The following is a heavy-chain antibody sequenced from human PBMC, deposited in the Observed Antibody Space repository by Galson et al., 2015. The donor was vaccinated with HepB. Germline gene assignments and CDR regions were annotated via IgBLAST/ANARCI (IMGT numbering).Heavy chain of an antibody. CDR3: ARDFGGEDTAMVRGLDY. V-gene: IGHV3-48*01. CDR2: ISSSSSTI. J-gene: IGHJ4*02. Sequence: SLRLSCAASGFTFSSYSMNWVRQAPGKGLEWVSYISSSSSTIYYADSVKGRFTISRDNAKNSLYLQMNSLRAEDTAVYYCARDFGGEDTAMVRGLDYWGQGTLVTVSS. D-gene: IGHD5-18*01. CDR1: GFTFSSYS.